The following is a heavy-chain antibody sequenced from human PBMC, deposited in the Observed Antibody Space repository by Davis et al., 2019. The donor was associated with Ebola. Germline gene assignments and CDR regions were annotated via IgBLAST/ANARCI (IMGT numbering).Heavy chain of an antibody. Sequence: GESLKISCKLSGYNFARYWIGWVRQMPGKGLEWMGVIYPDDSDTRYSPAFQGQVTISADQSINTAYLQWGSLKASDTAMYFCARLPDRSGYQYYFDYWGQGTLVTV. CDR1: GYNFARYW. CDR3: ARLPDRSGYQYYFDY. CDR2: IYPDDSDT. D-gene: IGHD3-22*01. V-gene: IGHV5-51*01. J-gene: IGHJ4*02.